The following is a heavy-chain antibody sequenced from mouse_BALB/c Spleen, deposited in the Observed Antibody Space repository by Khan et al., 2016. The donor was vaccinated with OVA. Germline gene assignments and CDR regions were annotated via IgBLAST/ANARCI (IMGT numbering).Heavy chain of an antibody. CDR2: ISYSGNT. CDR3: ARKDYYDYDPFPY. CDR1: GYSITSEYT. J-gene: IGHJ3*01. Sequence: EVQLQESGPGLVKPSQSLSLTCTVTGYSITSEYTWNWIRQFPGNKLGWMGFISYSGNTRYNPSLKSRISITRDTSKNQLFLQLNSVTSEDTATYYCARKDYYDYDPFPYWGQGTLVTVSA. D-gene: IGHD2-4*01. V-gene: IGHV3-2*02.